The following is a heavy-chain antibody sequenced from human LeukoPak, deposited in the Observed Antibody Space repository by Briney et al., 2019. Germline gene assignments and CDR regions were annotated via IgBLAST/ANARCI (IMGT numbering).Heavy chain of an antibody. D-gene: IGHD5-18*01. CDR2: IYYSGST. J-gene: IGHJ4*02. CDR3: ARVDTAMVTIDY. Sequence: PSETLSLTCTVSGSSISSYYWSWIRQPPGKGLEWIGYIYYSGSTNYNPSLKSRVTISVDTSKNQFSLKLSSVTAADTAVYYCARVDTAMVTIDYWGQGTLVTVSS. V-gene: IGHV4-59*01. CDR1: GSSISSYY.